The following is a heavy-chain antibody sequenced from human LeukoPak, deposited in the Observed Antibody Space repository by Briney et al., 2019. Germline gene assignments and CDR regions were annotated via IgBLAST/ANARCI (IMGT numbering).Heavy chain of an antibody. CDR2: ISYDGSNK. CDR3: ARVEDYDILTGFDY. CDR1: GFTFSGFG. Sequence: GGSLRLSCAASGFTFSGFGMHWVRQAPGKGLQWVAVISYDGSNKYYTDSVKGRFTISRDNSKNTLYLEMNSLRAEDTAVYYCARVEDYDILTGFDYWGQGTLVTVSS. V-gene: IGHV3-30*12. J-gene: IGHJ4*02. D-gene: IGHD3-9*01.